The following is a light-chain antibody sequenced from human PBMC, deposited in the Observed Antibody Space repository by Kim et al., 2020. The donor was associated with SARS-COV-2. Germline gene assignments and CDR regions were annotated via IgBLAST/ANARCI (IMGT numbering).Light chain of an antibody. J-gene: IGKJ5*01. Sequence: SVGDSATITCRASQSISTHVHWYQQKPGKAPKLLSYAASTLQDGVPSRFIGGGSGTDFTLTISSLQPEDFATYYCQQTYSSLHITFGQGTRLEIK. CDR3: QQTYSSLHIT. V-gene: IGKV1-39*01. CDR2: AAS. CDR1: QSISTH.